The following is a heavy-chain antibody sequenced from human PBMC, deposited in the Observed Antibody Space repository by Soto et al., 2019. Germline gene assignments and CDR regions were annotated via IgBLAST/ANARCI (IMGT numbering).Heavy chain of an antibody. Sequence: GGSLRLSCAASGFTFSSYSMNWVRQAPGKELEWVSYISSSSSTIYYADSVKGRFTISRDNAKNSLYLQMNSLRDEDTAVYYCARAYYYDSSGYYWCFDLWGRGTLVTVSS. D-gene: IGHD3-22*01. CDR1: GFTFSSYS. J-gene: IGHJ2*01. CDR2: ISSSSSTI. V-gene: IGHV3-48*02. CDR3: ARAYYYDSSGYYWCFDL.